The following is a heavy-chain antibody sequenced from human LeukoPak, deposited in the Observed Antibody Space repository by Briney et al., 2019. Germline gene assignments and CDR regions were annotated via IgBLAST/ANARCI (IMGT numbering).Heavy chain of an antibody. D-gene: IGHD2-15*01. CDR3: ARNSCPSGSCYDNRGYFDY. CDR1: GGSISSRTYY. J-gene: IGHJ4*02. CDR2: IYTSGST. Sequence: SETLSLTCTVSGGSISSRTYYWSWIRQPAGKGLEWIGRIYTSGSTNYNPSLKSRITISVDTSKNQFSLKLSSVTAADTAVYYCARNSCPSGSCYDNRGYFDYWGQGTLVTVSS. V-gene: IGHV4-61*02.